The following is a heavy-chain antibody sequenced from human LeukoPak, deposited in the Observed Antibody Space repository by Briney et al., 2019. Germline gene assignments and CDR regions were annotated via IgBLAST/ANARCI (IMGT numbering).Heavy chain of an antibody. D-gene: IGHD6-19*01. J-gene: IGHJ6*03. V-gene: IGHV1-8*03. Sequence: ASVKVSFKASGYTFTSYDINWVRQATGQGLEWMGWMNPNSGNTGYAQKFQGRVTITRNTSISTAYMELSSLRSEDTAVYYCARDLRYSSGWSASGMDVWGKGTTVTISS. CDR2: MNPNSGNT. CDR1: GYTFTSYD. CDR3: ARDLRYSSGWSASGMDV.